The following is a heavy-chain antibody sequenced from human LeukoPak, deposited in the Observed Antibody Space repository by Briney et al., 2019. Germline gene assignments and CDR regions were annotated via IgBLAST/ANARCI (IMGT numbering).Heavy chain of an antibody. V-gene: IGHV4-39*07. CDR1: GGSISSSSYY. CDR3: ASVKQLWSSGWFDP. Sequence: SETLSLTCTVSGGSISSSSYYWGWIRQPPGKGLEWIGSIYYSGSTYYNPSLKSRVTISVDTSKNQFSLKLSSVTAADTAVYYCASVKQLWSSGWFDPWGQGTLVTVSS. J-gene: IGHJ5*02. D-gene: IGHD5-18*01. CDR2: IYYSGST.